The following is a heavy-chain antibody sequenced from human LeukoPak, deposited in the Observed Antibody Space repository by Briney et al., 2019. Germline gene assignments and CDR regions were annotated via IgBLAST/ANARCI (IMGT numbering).Heavy chain of an antibody. CDR3: ARTLSTVANWYFDL. D-gene: IGHD4-23*01. CDR1: GYTFTSYD. Sequence: ASVKVSCKASGYTFTSYDINWVRQATGQGLEWMGWMNPNSGNTGYAQKFQGRVTITRNTSISTAYMELSSLRSEDTAVYYCARTLSTVANWYFDLWGRGTLVTVSS. V-gene: IGHV1-8*03. CDR2: MNPNSGNT. J-gene: IGHJ2*01.